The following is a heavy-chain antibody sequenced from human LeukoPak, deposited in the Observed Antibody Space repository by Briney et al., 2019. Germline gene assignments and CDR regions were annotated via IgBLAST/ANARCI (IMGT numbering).Heavy chain of an antibody. J-gene: IGHJ6*03. CDR3: ARVKQLVLRYMDV. D-gene: IGHD6-13*01. V-gene: IGHV3-11*04. Sequence: GGSLRLSCAASGFTFSDYYMSWIRQAPGKGLEWVSCVSSSGSTIYYADSVKGRFTISRDNAKNSLYLQMNSLRAEDTAVYYCARVKQLVLRYMDVWGKGTTVTISS. CDR2: VSSSGSTI. CDR1: GFTFSDYY.